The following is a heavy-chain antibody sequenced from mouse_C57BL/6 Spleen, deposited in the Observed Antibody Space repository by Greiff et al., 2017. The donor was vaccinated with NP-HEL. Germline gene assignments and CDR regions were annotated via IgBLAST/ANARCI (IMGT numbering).Heavy chain of an antibody. CDR1: GYTFTSYW. J-gene: IGHJ1*03. V-gene: IGHV1-7*01. Sequence: QVQLQQSGAELAKPGASVKLSCKASGYTFTSYWMHWAKQRPGQGLEWIGYINPSSGYTKYNQKFKDKATLTADKSSSTAYMQLSSLTYEDSAVYYCARSPFVTTRYFDVWGTGTTVTVSS. CDR3: ARSPFVTTRYFDV. CDR2: INPSSGYT. D-gene: IGHD2-1*01.